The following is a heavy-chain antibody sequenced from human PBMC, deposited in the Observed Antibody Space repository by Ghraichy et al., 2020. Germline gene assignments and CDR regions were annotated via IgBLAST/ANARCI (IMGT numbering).Heavy chain of an antibody. CDR3: ARAPAHSGYDCCLDL. J-gene: IGHJ4*02. CDR1: GFTFSSYY. D-gene: IGHD5-12*01. Sequence: GGSLRLSCTASGFTFSSYYMSWVRQAPGRGLEWVGNIKEDGSETYYADSVKGRFTISRDNAKKSVYLQMNSLRAEDTAVYYCARAPAHSGYDCCLDLWGQGTLVTVSS. V-gene: IGHV3-7*01. CDR2: IKEDGSET.